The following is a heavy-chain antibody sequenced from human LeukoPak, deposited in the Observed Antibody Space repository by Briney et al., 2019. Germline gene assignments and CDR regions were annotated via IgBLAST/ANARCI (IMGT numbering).Heavy chain of an antibody. J-gene: IGHJ4*02. V-gene: IGHV4-39*07. CDR2: IYYSGST. CDR1: GGSISSSSYY. D-gene: IGHD3-16*02. Sequence: SETLSLTCTVSGGSISSSSYYWGWVRQPPGKGLEWIGSIYYSGSTYYNPSLKSRVTISVDTSKNQFSLKLSSVTAADTAVYYCARNMITFGGVIVPFDYWGQGTLVTVSS. CDR3: ARNMITFGGVIVPFDY.